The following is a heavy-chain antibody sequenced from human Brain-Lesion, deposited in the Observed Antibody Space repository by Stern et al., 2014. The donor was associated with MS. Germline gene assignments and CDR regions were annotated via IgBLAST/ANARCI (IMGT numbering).Heavy chain of an antibody. V-gene: IGHV3-11*01. J-gene: IGHJ6*02. D-gene: IGHD3-10*01. CDR1: GFIFSDYY. CDR2: IGRSGDSI. Sequence: VQLVQSGGGLVKPGGSLRLSCAASGFIFSDYYMSWIRQAPGKGLEWVSYIGRSGDSIYYADSVKGRFTISRDNAKNSLYLQMNSLSAEDTAVYYCARGPRRYYGSESPNTYYYGMDVWGQGTTVTVSS. CDR3: ARGPRRYYGSESPNTYYYGMDV.